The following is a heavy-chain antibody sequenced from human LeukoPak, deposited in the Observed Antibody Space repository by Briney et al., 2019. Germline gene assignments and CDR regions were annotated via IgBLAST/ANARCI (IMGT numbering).Heavy chain of an antibody. V-gene: IGHV4-61*08. CDR3: ARQKIAAAGRGTYMDV. J-gene: IGHJ6*03. CDR2: IYTSGST. D-gene: IGHD6-13*01. CDR1: GGSISNGGYY. Sequence: SETLSLTCTVSGGSISNGGYYWTWIRQPPGKGLEWIGYIYTSGSTNYNPSLKRRVTISVDTSKNQFSLKLSSVTAADTAVYYCARQKIAAAGRGTYMDVWGKGTTVTVSS.